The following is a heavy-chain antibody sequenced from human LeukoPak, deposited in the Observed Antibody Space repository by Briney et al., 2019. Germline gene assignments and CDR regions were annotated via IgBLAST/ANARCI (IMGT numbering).Heavy chain of an antibody. D-gene: IGHD3-10*01. CDR2: ISSSSSYI. Sequence: GGSLRLSCAASGFTFSSYSMNWVRQAPGKGLEWVSSISSSSSYIYYVDSVKGRFTISRDNAKNSLYLQMNSLRAEDTAVYYCARDRTEWFGGSSIDYWGQGTLVTVSS. CDR3: ARDRTEWFGGSSIDY. V-gene: IGHV3-21*01. CDR1: GFTFSSYS. J-gene: IGHJ4*02.